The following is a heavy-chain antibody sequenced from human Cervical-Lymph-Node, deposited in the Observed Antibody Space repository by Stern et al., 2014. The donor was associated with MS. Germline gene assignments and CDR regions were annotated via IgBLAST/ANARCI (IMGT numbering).Heavy chain of an antibody. CDR1: GFGFGTSW. Sequence: VQLVQSGGGLVQPGGSLRLSCVASGFGFGTSWMSWVRQPPGRGLEWVANIRQDGYDKFYVDSVKGRFTISRDNARNSLYLQMNSLTVADTAVYYCARDRRAFLDYWGQGTHVAVSS. CDR2: IRQDGYDK. J-gene: IGHJ4*02. D-gene: IGHD2/OR15-2a*01. CDR3: ARDRRAFLDY. V-gene: IGHV3-7*01.